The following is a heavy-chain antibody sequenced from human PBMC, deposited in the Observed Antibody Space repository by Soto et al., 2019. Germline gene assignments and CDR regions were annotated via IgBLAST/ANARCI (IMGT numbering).Heavy chain of an antibody. CDR3: AQAVIVATTFYY. D-gene: IGHD5-12*01. V-gene: IGHV2-5*02. Sequence: QITLKESGPTLVKPTQTLTLTCTFSVFSLSTSGVGVAWIRQPPGKALEWLALIYWDDDKRYSPSLKSRLTITKDTNKNQVFINMTNMDPVDTATYCCAQAVIVATTFYYWGQGTLVTVSS. J-gene: IGHJ4*02. CDR2: IYWDDDK. CDR1: VFSLSTSGVG.